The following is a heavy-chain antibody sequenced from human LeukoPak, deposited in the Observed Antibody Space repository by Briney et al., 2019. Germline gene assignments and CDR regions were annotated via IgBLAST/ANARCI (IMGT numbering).Heavy chain of an antibody. CDR2: MNPNSGNT. D-gene: IGHD6-6*01. CDR3: ARLGSSSIKYYFDY. J-gene: IGHJ4*02. Sequence: ASVKVSCKASGYTFTTYDINWVRQATGQGLEWMGWMNPNSGNTGYAQKFQGRVTMTRNTSISTAYMELRSLRSEDTAVYYCARLGSSSIKYYFDYWGQGTLVTVSS. CDR1: GYTFTTYD. V-gene: IGHV1-8*01.